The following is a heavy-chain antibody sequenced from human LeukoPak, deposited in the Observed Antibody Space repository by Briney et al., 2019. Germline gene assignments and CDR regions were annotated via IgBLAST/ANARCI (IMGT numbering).Heavy chain of an antibody. CDR3: ARALRMAMVRGVIIRGYYFDY. Sequence: PSETLSPTCAVYGGSFSGYYWSWIRQPPGKGLEWIGEINHSGSTNYNPSLKSRVTISVDTSKNQFSLKLSSVTAADMAVYYCARALRMAMVRGVIIRGYYFDYWGQGTLVTVSS. CDR1: GGSFSGYY. V-gene: IGHV4-34*01. J-gene: IGHJ4*02. D-gene: IGHD3-10*01. CDR2: INHSGST.